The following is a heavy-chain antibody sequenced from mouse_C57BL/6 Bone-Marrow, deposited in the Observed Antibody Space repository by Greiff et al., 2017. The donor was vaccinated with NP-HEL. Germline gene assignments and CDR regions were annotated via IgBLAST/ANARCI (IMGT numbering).Heavy chain of an antibody. CDR3: ARPYYGSSSWVAY. CDR1: GYTFTSYG. V-gene: IGHV1-81*01. J-gene: IGHJ3*01. CDR2: IYPRSGNT. D-gene: IGHD1-1*01. Sequence: QVQLQQSGAELARPGASVKLSCKASGYTFTSYGISWVKQRTGQGLEWIGEIYPRSGNTYYNEKFKGKATLTADKSSSTAYMELRSLTSEDSAGYFCARPYYGSSSWVAYWGQGTLVTVSA.